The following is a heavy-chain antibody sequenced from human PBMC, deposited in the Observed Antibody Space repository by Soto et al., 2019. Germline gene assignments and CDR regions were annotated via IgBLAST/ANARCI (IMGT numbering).Heavy chain of an antibody. Sequence: QVQLVESGGGVVQAGKSLRLSCAASGFIFNTYGMHWVRQAPGKGLEWVAVISYDGRSEYYADSVKGRFTISRDNSNNTVYLQMSSLRPGDTALYCCAKGHQPLIAARPQDYWGQGTLVTVSS. V-gene: IGHV3-30*18. J-gene: IGHJ4*02. D-gene: IGHD6-6*01. CDR1: GFIFNTYG. CDR2: ISYDGRSE. CDR3: AKGHQPLIAARPQDY.